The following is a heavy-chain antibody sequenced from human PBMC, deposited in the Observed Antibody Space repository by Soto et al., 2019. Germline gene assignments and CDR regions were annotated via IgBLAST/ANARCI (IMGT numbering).Heavy chain of an antibody. CDR1: GFTFRSFT. J-gene: IGHJ5*02. Sequence: PGGSLRLSCAASGFTFRSFTMNWVRQAPGKGLEWVSTISSNSAYISYTDALRGRFTISRDNAKNSLHLQINSLRAEDTAVYYCTRDASRDSSARGWFDPWGPGTLVTVSS. CDR3: TRDASRDSSARGWFDP. V-gene: IGHV3-21*01. D-gene: IGHD6-13*01. CDR2: ISSNSAYI.